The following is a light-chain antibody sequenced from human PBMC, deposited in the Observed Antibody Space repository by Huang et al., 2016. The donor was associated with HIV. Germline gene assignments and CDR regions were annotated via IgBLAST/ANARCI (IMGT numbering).Light chain of an antibody. J-gene: IGKJ1*01. CDR2: KAS. V-gene: IGKV1-5*03. CDR1: QSISSW. Sequence: DIQMTQSPSTLSASVGDRVTITCRASQSISSWLAWYQQKPGKAPKLLIHKASSLESGVPSSFSGSGSWTEFTLTISSLQPDDFATYYCQKYNSYSPWTFGQGTKVEIK. CDR3: QKYNSYSPWT.